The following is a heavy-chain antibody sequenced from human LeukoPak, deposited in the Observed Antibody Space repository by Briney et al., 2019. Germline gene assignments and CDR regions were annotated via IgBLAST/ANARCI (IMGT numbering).Heavy chain of an antibody. CDR2: IYYSGST. V-gene: IGHV4-59*01. J-gene: IGHJ3*02. D-gene: IGHD3-22*01. Sequence: SETLSLTCTVSGGSISSYYWSWIRQPPGKGLEWIGYIYYSGSTNYNPSLESRVTISVDTSKNQFSLKLSSVTAADTAVYYCASGGTYYYDSSGYYHDAFDIWGQGTMVTVSS. CDR3: ASGGTYYYDSSGYYHDAFDI. CDR1: GGSISSYY.